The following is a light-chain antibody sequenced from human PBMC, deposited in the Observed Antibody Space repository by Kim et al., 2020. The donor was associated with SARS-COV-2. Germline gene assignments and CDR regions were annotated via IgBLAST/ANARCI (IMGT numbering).Light chain of an antibody. CDR2: DVS. CDR3: SSFTSISTFV. V-gene: IGLV2-14*04. J-gene: IGLJ1*01. Sequence: SITISFTGTRSNVVGYNYVSLYQQHPGKAPKLIIYDVSKRPSGVSNRFSGSKSGNTASLTISGLQAEDETDYYCSSFTSISTFVFGTGTKVTVL. CDR1: RSNVVGYNY.